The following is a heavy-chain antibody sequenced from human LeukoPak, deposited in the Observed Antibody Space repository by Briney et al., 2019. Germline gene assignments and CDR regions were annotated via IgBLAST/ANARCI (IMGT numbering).Heavy chain of an antibody. Sequence: KPGASVKVSCKASGYTFTGYYMHWVRQAPGQGLEWMGWINPNSGGTNYAQKFQGRDTMTRAPSNSTAYMELSRLRSDATAVYYCARDRYLGYCSGGSCYPLDYWGQGTLVTVSS. CDR3: ARDRYLGYCSGGSCYPLDY. CDR1: GYTFTGYY. J-gene: IGHJ4*02. D-gene: IGHD2-15*01. V-gene: IGHV1-2*02. CDR2: INPNSGGT.